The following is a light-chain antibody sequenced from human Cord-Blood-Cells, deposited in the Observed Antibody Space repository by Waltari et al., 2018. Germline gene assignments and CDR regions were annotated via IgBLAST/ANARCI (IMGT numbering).Light chain of an antibody. V-gene: IGKV1-12*02. CDR1: QGISSC. CDR2: AAS. Sequence: DIHMTQSPSSVSASVGDRVTITCRSSQGISSCVAWYQQDPGKAPKLLIYAASSLQSGVPSRVSDSGSGTDFTLAHSGLQPEDFATYECQQANSFPWTFGQGTKVEIK. J-gene: IGKJ1*01. CDR3: QQANSFPWT.